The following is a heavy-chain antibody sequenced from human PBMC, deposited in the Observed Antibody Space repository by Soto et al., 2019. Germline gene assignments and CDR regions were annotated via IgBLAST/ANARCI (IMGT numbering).Heavy chain of an antibody. V-gene: IGHV3-30*18. CDR2: ISYDGSNK. CDR3: AKAMLLGPDDSSGYFPSYFDY. J-gene: IGHJ4*02. D-gene: IGHD3-22*01. Sequence: QVQLVESGGGVVQPGRSLRLSCAASGFTFSSYGMHWVRQAPGKGLEWVAVISYDGSNKYYADSVKGRFTISRDNSKNTLYLQMNSLRAEDTAVYYCAKAMLLGPDDSSGYFPSYFDYWGQGTLVTVSS. CDR1: GFTFSSYG.